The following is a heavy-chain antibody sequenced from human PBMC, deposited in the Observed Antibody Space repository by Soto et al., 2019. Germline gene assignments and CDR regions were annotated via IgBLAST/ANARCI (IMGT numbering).Heavy chain of an antibody. CDR1: GFTFSSYS. CDR3: ARKGGAFGGRGNYFDY. CDR2: IRGGADGANT. D-gene: IGHD2-15*01. Sequence: EVQLLESGGGLVQPGGSLRLSCAASGFTFSSYSMNWVRQTPGKGLEWVSAIRGGADGANTYYVDSVKGRFTISRDSSKNTLYLQVNSLRAEDTAVFDWARKGGAFGGRGNYFDYWGRGTLVTVSS. J-gene: IGHJ4*02. V-gene: IGHV3-23*01.